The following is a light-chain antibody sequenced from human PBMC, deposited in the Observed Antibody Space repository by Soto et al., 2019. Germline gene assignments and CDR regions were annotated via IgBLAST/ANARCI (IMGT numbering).Light chain of an antibody. CDR1: QSVSSK. CDR2: SAS. CDR3: QQYCSSGT. Sequence: EIVMTQSPATLSVSPGQRVTLSCRASQSVSSKLAWYQQKPGQAPRLLIYSASTRATGIPARFSGSGSGTEFSLAISSLQSEDFAVYYCQQYCSSGTFGKGTKVEIK. V-gene: IGKV3-15*01. J-gene: IGKJ1*01.